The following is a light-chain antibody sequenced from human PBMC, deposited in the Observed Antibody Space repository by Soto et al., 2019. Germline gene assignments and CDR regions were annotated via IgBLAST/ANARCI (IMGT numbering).Light chain of an antibody. CDR2: DAS. V-gene: IGKV1-5*01. J-gene: IGKJ2*01. CDR1: RSIGSW. Sequence: DIQMTQSPSTLSASVGDRVTITCRASRSIGSWLAWYQQKPGKAPNLLIYDASSLKSGVPSRFSVSGSGTEFTLTIRILQPDDFASYYCQQYNSYSFGQGTKLEIK. CDR3: QQYNSYS.